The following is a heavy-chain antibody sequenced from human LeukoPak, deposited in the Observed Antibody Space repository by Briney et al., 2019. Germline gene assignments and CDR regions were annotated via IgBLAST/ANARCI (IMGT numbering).Heavy chain of an antibody. V-gene: IGHV4-38-2*02. CDR1: GYSISSGYY. CDR3: AREAIFTSITPSDY. CDR2: IYHSGST. J-gene: IGHJ4*02. Sequence: PSETLSLTCTVSGYSISSGYYWGWVRQPPGKGLEWIGSIYHSGSTYYNPSLKSRVTISVDTSKNQFSLKLSSVTAADTAVYYCAREAIFTSITPSDYWGQGTLVTVSS. D-gene: IGHD4-23*01.